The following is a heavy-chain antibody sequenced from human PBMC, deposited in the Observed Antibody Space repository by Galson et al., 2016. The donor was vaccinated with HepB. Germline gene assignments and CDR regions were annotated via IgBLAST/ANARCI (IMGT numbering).Heavy chain of an antibody. CDR3: VRAGMGTTPYDV. CDR1: GFSSSAYW. V-gene: IGHV3-74*01. CDR2: INPDGTKT. J-gene: IGHJ4*02. D-gene: IGHD1-7*01. Sequence: SLRLSCAASGFSSSAYWMNWVRQAPGKGLVWVSHINPDGTKTAYVDSVKGRFTFSRDNAKNTLSLQMNNLRVEDTAVYYCVRAGMGTTPYDVWGQGTLVTVSS.